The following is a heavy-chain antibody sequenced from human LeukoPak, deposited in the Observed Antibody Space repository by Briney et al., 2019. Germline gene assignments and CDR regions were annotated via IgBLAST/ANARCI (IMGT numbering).Heavy chain of an antibody. CDR2: INAGNGNT. V-gene: IGHV1-3*01. Sequence: ASVKISCKTSGGTFSSYAISWVRQAPGQGLEWMGWINAGNGNTKYSQKFQGRVTITTDTSPSTAYMELSSLRSEDTALYYCARVGYRWRDTNYFDYLGQGTLVTVSS. J-gene: IGHJ4*02. CDR1: GGTFSSYA. CDR3: ARVGYRWRDTNYFDY. D-gene: IGHD2-8*02.